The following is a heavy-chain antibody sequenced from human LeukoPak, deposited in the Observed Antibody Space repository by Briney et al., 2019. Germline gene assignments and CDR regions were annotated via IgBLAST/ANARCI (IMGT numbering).Heavy chain of an antibody. CDR1: GYTFTGYY. D-gene: IGHD1-26*01. CDR2: INPNSGGT. J-gene: IGHJ6*03. CDR3: ARDRVVGATSYYYYYMDV. V-gene: IGHV1-2*02. Sequence: ASVKVSCKASGYTFTGYYMHWVRQAPGQGLEWMGWINPNSGGTNYAQKFHGRVTMTRDTSISTAYMELSRLRSDDTAVYYCARDRVVGATSYYYYYMDVWGKRTTVTVSS.